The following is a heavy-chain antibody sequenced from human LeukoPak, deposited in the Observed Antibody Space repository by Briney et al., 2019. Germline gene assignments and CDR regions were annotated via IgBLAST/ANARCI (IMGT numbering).Heavy chain of an antibody. CDR3: ARTYSSSVPFDY. CDR1: GGFISSYY. V-gene: IGHV4-59*01. D-gene: IGHD6-6*01. CDR2: IYYSGST. Sequence: PSETLSLTCTVSGGFISSYYWSWIRQPPGKGLEWIGYIYYSGSTNYNPSLKSRVTISVDTSKNQFSLKLSSVTAADTAVYYCARTYSSSVPFDYWGQGTLVTVSS. J-gene: IGHJ4*02.